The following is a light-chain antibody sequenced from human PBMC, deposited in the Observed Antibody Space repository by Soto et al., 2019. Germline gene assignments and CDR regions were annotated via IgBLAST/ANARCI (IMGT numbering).Light chain of an antibody. Sequence: IVMTQTPDSLAVSLGERATINCKSSQSVLYSSNNKNYLAWYQQKPVQPPKLLIYWASTRESGVPDRFSGSGSGTDFTLTISSLQAEDVAVYYCQQYYSTPLTFGQGTKVEIK. CDR2: WAS. CDR1: QSVLYSSNNKNY. CDR3: QQYYSTPLT. V-gene: IGKV4-1*01. J-gene: IGKJ1*01.